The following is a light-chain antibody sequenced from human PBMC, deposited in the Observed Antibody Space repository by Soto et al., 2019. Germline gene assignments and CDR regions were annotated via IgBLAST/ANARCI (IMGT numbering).Light chain of an antibody. CDR2: DVS. V-gene: IGLV2-14*01. Sequence: QSALTQPASVSGSPGQSTTISCTGTSSDVGGYNYVSWYQQHPGKAPKLMIYDVSNRPSGVSNRFSGSKSGNTASLTISGLQAEDEADYYCSSYTSSSTVVFGGGTKLTVL. CDR3: SSYTSSSTVV. J-gene: IGLJ2*01. CDR1: SSDVGGYNY.